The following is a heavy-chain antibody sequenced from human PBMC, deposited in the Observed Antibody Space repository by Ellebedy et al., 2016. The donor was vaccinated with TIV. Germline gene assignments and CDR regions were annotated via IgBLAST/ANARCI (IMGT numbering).Heavy chain of an antibody. CDR3: ARGSDWAFDY. CDR1: GFSISVYW. CDR2: INDEGTTT. D-gene: IGHD2-21*01. J-gene: IGHJ4*02. Sequence: GESLKISCTASGFSISVYWMHWVRQAPGKGLEWVSRINDEGTTTYLAGTVRGRFTVSRDNANNTAYLQMNSLRAEDTAVYYCARGSDWAFDYWGQGTLVTVSS. V-gene: IGHV3-74*01.